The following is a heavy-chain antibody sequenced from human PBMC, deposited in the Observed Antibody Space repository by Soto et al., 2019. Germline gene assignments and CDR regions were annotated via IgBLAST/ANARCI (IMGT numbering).Heavy chain of an antibody. CDR3: ARGTADGATQFGLTYKWFDP. V-gene: IGHV4-30-4*01. J-gene: IGHJ5*02. CDR1: GGSISSGDYY. CDR2: IYYSGST. Sequence: SETLSLTCTVSGGSISSGDYYWSWIRQPPGKGLEWIGYIYYSGSTYYNPSLKSRVTISVDTSKNQFSLKLSSVTAADTAVYYCARGTADGATQFGLTYKWFDPWGQGALVTVSS. D-gene: IGHD2-2*01.